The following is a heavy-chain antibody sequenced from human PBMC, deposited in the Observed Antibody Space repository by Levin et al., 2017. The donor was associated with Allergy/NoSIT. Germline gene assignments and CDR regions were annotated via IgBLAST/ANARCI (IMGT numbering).Heavy chain of an antibody. CDR3: AREGSDYGDPTACYMDV. D-gene: IGHD4-17*01. Sequence: GGSLRLSCAASGFTFSSYAMHWVRQAPGKGLEWVAVISYDGSNKYYADSVKGRFTISRDNSKNTLYLQMNSLRAEDTAVYYCAREGSDYGDPTACYMDVWGKGTTVTVSS. CDR1: GFTFSSYA. CDR2: ISYDGSNK. V-gene: IGHV3-30-3*01. J-gene: IGHJ6*03.